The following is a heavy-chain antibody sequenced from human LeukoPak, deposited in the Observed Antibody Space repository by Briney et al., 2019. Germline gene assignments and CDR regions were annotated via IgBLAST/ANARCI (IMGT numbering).Heavy chain of an antibody. V-gene: IGHV4-59*11. CDR1: NDSIRSHY. CDR3: ARVRGLVRGIGPPLFDY. J-gene: IGHJ4*02. Sequence: SETLTLTCNVSNDSIRSHYWSWIRQYSGKGLEWIGYISNTGGTDYNPSLKSRVTISGDTSKNQFSLELKSVTAADTAVYYCARVRGLVRGIGPPLFDYWGQGTLVTVSS. D-gene: IGHD3-10*01. CDR2: ISNTGGT.